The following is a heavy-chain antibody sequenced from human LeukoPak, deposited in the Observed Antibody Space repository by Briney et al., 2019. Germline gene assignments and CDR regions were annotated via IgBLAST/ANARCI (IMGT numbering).Heavy chain of an antibody. CDR2: ISGSGTI. CDR3: ARDSGTTGEVKFDP. D-gene: IGHD3-10*01. V-gene: IGHV4-4*07. J-gene: IGHJ5*02. CDR1: GGSINSY. Sequence: SETLSLTCIVSGGSINSYWSWIRQPAGKGLEWIGRISGSGTITYNPALQSRLTISIDTSKNQFSLKLMSVTAADTAVYYCARDSGTTGEVKFDPWGRGILVTVSS.